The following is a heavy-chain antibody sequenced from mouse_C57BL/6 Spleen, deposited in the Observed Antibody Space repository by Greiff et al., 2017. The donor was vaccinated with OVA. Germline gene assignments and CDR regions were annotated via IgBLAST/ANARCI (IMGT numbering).Heavy chain of an antibody. CDR3: AIPQLRFYAMDY. J-gene: IGHJ4*01. D-gene: IGHD3-2*02. Sequence: QVHVKQSGAELVKPGASVKVSCKASGYTFTSYWMHWVKQRPGQGLEWIGRIHPSDSDTNYNQKFKGKATLTVDKSSSTAYMQLSSLTSEDSAVYYCAIPQLRFYAMDYWGQGTSVTVSS. CDR1: GYTFTSYW. CDR2: IHPSDSDT. V-gene: IGHV1-74*01.